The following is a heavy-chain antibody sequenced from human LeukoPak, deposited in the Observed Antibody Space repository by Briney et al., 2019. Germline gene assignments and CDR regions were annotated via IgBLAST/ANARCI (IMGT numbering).Heavy chain of an antibody. J-gene: IGHJ5*02. CDR2: INHSGST. CDR1: GGSFSGYY. D-gene: IGHD6-6*01. V-gene: IGHV4-34*01. CDR3: ARGVFYTEYSSSWDWFDP. Sequence: PSETLSLTCAVYGGSFSGYYWSWIRQPPGKGLEWIGEINHSGSTNYNPSLKSRVTISVDTSKNQFSLKLSSVTAADTAVYYCARGVFYTEYSSSWDWFDPWGQGTLVTVSS.